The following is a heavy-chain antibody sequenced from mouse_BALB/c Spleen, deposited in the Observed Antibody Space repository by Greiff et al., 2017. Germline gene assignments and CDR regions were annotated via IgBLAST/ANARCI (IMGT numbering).Heavy chain of an antibody. D-gene: IGHD2-10*02. CDR3: AREMYGNYGIDY. CDR1: GYAFTNYL. V-gene: IGHV1-54*01. Sequence: QVQLQQSGAELVRPGTSVKVSCKASGYAFTNYLIEWVKQRPGQGLEWIGVINPGSGGTNYNEKFKGKATLTADKSSSTAYMQLSSLTSDDSAVYFCAREMYGNYGIDYWGQGTTLTVSS. CDR2: INPGSGGT. J-gene: IGHJ2*01.